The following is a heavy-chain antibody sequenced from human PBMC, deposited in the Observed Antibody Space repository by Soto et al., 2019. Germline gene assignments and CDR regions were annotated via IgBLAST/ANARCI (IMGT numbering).Heavy chain of an antibody. D-gene: IGHD1-26*01. Sequence: EVQLVESGGGLVQPGGSLKLSCAASGFTFTDSAIHWVRQAYGKGLEWVGRIRTRVNSYATAYAASVQGRFTISRDDSKNTAYLQMNSLKTEDTAAYYCSRLGWELISLDYWGQGTLVTVSS. J-gene: IGHJ4*02. V-gene: IGHV3-73*02. CDR2: IRTRVNSYAT. CDR3: SRLGWELISLDY. CDR1: GFTFTDSA.